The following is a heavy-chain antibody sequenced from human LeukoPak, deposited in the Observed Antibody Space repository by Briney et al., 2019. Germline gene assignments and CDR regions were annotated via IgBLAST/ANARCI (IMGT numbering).Heavy chain of an antibody. V-gene: IGHV3-30*04. CDR1: GFTFSSYA. CDR3: ARVALGNPPYYYYYYGMDV. CDR2: ISYDGSNK. D-gene: IGHD1-14*01. Sequence: GGSLRLSCAASGFTFSSYAMHWVRQAPGKGLEWVAVISYDGSNKYYADSVKGRFTISRDNSKNTLYLQMNSLRAEDTAVYYCARVALGNPPYYYYYYGMDVWSQGTTVTVSS. J-gene: IGHJ6*02.